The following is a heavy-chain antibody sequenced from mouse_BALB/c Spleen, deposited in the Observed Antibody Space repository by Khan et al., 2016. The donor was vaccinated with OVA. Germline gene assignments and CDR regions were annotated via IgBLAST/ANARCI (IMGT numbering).Heavy chain of an antibody. D-gene: IGHD1-1*01. J-gene: IGHJ4*01. CDR2: IAPGSGSA. V-gene: IGHV1S41*01. Sequence: DLVKPGASVKLSCKASGYTFTSYWINWIKQRPGQGLEWIGRIAPGSGSAYYNEMFKDKATLTVDTSSSTAYIQLSSLSSEDSDVYFGARENYYGRSCYAMDYWGQGTSVTVSS. CDR3: ARENYYGRSCYAMDY. CDR1: GYTFTSYW.